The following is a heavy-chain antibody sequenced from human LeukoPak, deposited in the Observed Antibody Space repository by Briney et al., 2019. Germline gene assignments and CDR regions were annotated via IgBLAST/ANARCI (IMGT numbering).Heavy chain of an antibody. CDR3: ANAGAGSGIYFDY. CDR2: ISGSGGST. Sequence: GGSLRLSCAASGFTFSSYAMSWVRQAPGKGLEWVSAISGSGGSTYYADSVKGRFTISRDNSKNTLYLQMNSLRAEDTAVYYCANAGAGSGIYFDYWGQGTLVTVSS. D-gene: IGHD3-10*01. CDR1: GFTFSSYA. J-gene: IGHJ4*02. V-gene: IGHV3-23*01.